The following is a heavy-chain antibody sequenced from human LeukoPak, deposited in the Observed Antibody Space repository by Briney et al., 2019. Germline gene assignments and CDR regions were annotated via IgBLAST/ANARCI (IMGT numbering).Heavy chain of an antibody. CDR3: AKQLGYCSDGSCYFPY. CDR1: GFTFSSSA. J-gene: IGHJ4*02. Sequence: GGSLRLSCAASGFTFSSSAMSWVRQAPGKGLEWVSAISNNGGYTYYADSVQGRFTIFRDNSKSTLCLQMNSLRAEDTAVYYCAKQLGYCSDGSCYFPYWGQGTLVTASS. D-gene: IGHD2-15*01. CDR2: ISNNGGYT. V-gene: IGHV3-23*01.